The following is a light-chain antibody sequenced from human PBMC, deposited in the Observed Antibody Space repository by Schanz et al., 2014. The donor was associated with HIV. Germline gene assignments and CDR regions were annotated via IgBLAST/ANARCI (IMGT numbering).Light chain of an antibody. J-gene: IGKJ1*01. Sequence: IQMTQSPSTLSASVGDRVSLSCRASQDIRNDLGWYQQKPGKAPKLLIYAASSLQRGVPSRFSGTGSGTDFTLTISSLQPEDVAVYYCQQYYTTPWTFGQGTKVEIK. CDR2: AAS. V-gene: IGKV1-6*02. CDR3: QQYYTTPWT. CDR1: QDIRND.